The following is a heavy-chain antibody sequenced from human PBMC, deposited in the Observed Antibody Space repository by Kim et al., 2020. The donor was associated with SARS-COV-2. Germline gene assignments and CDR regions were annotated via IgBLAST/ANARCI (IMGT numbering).Heavy chain of an antibody. J-gene: IGHJ4*02. CDR3: ARGERRGTPGDYRAGKFDF. CDR2: IYNSGST. V-gene: IGHV4-61*08. Sequence: SETLSLTCSVSGASLSRGGYFWSWLRQSPGERLEWIGYIYNSGSTDYNPSLKSRATISVDTSKNQFSLNLNSVTPADTAVYYCARGERRGTPGDYRAGKFDFWGQGTLVAVSS. D-gene: IGHD3-10*01. CDR1: GASLSRGGYF.